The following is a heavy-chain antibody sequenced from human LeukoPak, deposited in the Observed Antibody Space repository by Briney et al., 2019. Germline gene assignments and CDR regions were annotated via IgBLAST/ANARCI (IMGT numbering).Heavy chain of an antibody. CDR3: ARDGYYYGSGSYYRRYYYYGMDV. CDR1: GFTFSSYS. J-gene: IGHJ6*02. V-gene: IGHV3-21*01. Sequence: GGSLRLSCAASGFTFSSYSMNWVRQAPGKGLEWVSSISSSSSYIYYADSVKGRFTISRDNAKNSLYLQMNSLRAEDTAVYYCARDGYYYGSGSYYRRYYYYGMDVWGQGTTVTVSS. CDR2: ISSSSSYI. D-gene: IGHD3-10*01.